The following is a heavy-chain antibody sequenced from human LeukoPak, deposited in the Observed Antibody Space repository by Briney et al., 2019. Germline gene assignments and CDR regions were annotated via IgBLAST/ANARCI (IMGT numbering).Heavy chain of an antibody. J-gene: IGHJ4*02. V-gene: IGHV1-46*01. CDR3: ARDLLVSSSPRGLWSY. CDR1: GYTFTSYY. CDR2: INPSGGST. D-gene: IGHD6-6*01. Sequence: ASVKVSCKASGYTFTSYYMHWVRQAPGQGLEWMGIINPSGGSTSYAQKFQGRVTMTRDTSTSTVYMELSSLRSEDTAVYYCARDLLVSSSPRGLWSYWGQGTLVTVSS.